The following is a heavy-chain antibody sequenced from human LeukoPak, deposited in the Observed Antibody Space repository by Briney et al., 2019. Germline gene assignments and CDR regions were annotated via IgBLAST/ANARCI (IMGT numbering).Heavy chain of an antibody. J-gene: IGHJ4*02. CDR2: ISAYNGNT. D-gene: IGHD3-22*01. V-gene: IGHV1-18*01. Sequence: GESLKISCKGSGYTFTSYGISWVRQAPGQGLEWMGWISAYNGNTNYAQKLQGRVTMTTDTSTSTAYMELRSLRSDDTAVYYCARDPYTLYYYDSSGYYFDYWAREPWSPSPQ. CDR3: ARDPYTLYYYDSSGYYFDY. CDR1: GYTFTSYG.